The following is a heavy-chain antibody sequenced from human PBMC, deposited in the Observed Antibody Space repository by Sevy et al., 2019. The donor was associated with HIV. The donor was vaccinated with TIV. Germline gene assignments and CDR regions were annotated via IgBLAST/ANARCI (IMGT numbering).Heavy chain of an antibody. J-gene: IGHJ4*02. Sequence: GGSLRLSCAASGFTFSSYVMHWVRQAPGKGLEWVALIWYDGTIKYYAHSVKGRFTISRDNSKDTLFLQMNSLTPEATAVYYCARGGGYCGGDCYSIDYWGQGALVTVSS. CDR3: ARGGGYCGGDCYSIDY. D-gene: IGHD2-21*02. V-gene: IGHV3-33*08. CDR1: GFTFSSYV. CDR2: IWYDGTIK.